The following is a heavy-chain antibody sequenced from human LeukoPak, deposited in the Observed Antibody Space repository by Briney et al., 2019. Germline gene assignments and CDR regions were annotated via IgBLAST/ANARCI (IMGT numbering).Heavy chain of an antibody. CDR3: ARIDTYYYDSSGYYSAFDI. V-gene: IGHV3-30*03. Sequence: PGRSLRLSCAASGFTFSSYGMHWVRQAPGKGLEWVAVISYDGSNKYYADSVKGRFTISRDNSKNTLYLQMNSLIAEDTAVYYCARIDTYYYDSSGYYSAFDIWGQGTIVTVSS. D-gene: IGHD3-22*01. CDR2: ISYDGSNK. J-gene: IGHJ3*02. CDR1: GFTFSSYG.